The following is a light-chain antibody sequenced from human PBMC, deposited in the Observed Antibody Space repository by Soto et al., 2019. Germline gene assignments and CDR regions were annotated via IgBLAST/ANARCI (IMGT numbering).Light chain of an antibody. CDR3: QQRSNWPLT. Sequence: EIVLTQSPATLSLSPGERATLSCRASQTISSYLAWYQQKPGQAPRLLIDDASNRAAGIPARFSGIGSGTDFTLTISSLEPEDLAVYYCQQRSNWPLTFGGGTKVEIK. CDR1: QTISSY. J-gene: IGKJ4*01. CDR2: DAS. V-gene: IGKV3-11*01.